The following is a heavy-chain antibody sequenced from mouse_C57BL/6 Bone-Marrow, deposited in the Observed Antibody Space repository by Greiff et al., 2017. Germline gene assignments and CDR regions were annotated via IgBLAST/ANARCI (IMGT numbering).Heavy chain of an antibody. CDR2: IYPGSGST. J-gene: IGHJ1*03. V-gene: IGHV1-55*01. D-gene: IGHD2-5*01. CDR1: GYTFTSYW. Sequence: VQLQQPGAELVKPGASVKMSCKASGYTFTSYWITWVKQRPGQGLEWIGDIYPGSGSTNYNEKFKSKATLTVDTSSNTAYMQLSRLTSEDSAVYYCARPYYSNYGYFDVWGTGTTVTVSA. CDR3: ARPYYSNYGYFDV.